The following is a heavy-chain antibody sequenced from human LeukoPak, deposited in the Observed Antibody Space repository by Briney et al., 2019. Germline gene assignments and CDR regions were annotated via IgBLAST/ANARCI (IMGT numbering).Heavy chain of an antibody. CDR2: ISWDGGST. CDR3: AKDQWVRKVGSCYFDY. Sequence: PGGSLRLSCAASGFTFDDYAMHWVRQAPGKGLEWVSLISWDGGSTYYADSVKGRFTISRDNSKNSLYLQMNSLRAEDTALYYCAKDQWVRKVGSCYFDYWGQGTLVTVSS. J-gene: IGHJ4*02. CDR1: GFTFDDYA. V-gene: IGHV3-43D*03. D-gene: IGHD2-15*01.